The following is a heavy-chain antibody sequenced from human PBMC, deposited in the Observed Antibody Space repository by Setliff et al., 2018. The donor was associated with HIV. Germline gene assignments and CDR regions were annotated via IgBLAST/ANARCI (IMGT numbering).Heavy chain of an antibody. CDR1: GLTFRNHW. CDR2: IKQDGSEK. D-gene: IGHD3-22*01. Sequence: GGSLRLSCAASGLTFRNHWMSWVRQAPGKGLEWVANIKQDGSEKYYVDSVKGRFTISRDNAKNSLYLQMNSLRAEDTAVYYCARVRGITMIVVVILDAFDIWGQGTMVTVSS. J-gene: IGHJ3*02. CDR3: ARVRGITMIVVVILDAFDI. V-gene: IGHV3-7*01.